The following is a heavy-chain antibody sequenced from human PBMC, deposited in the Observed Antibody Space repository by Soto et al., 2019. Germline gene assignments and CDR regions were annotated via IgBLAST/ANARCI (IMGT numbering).Heavy chain of an antibody. V-gene: IGHV4-59*08. CDR2: TYYSGST. Sequence: QVQLQESGPGLVRPSETLSLTCTVSGGSFSSYYWTWIRQSPGKGLEWIGYTYYSGSTDYKPSLRGRLAISIDTSKNQFSLRLHSMTAADTAVYYCAGRDCSGTNCYYLDYYYMDVWGKGTTVTVSS. J-gene: IGHJ6*03. D-gene: IGHD2-2*01. CDR1: GGSFSSYY. CDR3: AGRDCSGTNCYYLDYYYMDV.